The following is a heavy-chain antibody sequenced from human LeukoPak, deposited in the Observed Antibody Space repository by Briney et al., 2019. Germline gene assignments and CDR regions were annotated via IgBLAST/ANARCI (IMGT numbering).Heavy chain of an antibody. V-gene: IGHV4-59*01. CDR3: ARAIIDSSSFDY. Sequence: SETLSLTCTVSGGSISSYYWSWIRQPPGKGLEWIGYIYYSGSTNYNPSLKSRVTISVDTSKNQFSLKLSSATAADTAVYYCARAIIDSSSFDYWGQGTLVTVSS. CDR2: IYYSGST. J-gene: IGHJ4*02. D-gene: IGHD6-13*01. CDR1: GGSISSYY.